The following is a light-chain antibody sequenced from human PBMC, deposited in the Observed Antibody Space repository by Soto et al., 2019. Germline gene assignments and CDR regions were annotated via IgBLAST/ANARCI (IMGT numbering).Light chain of an antibody. CDR3: ISFISSTTSYV. Sequence: QSALTQPASVSGSPGQSITISCTGTSSDVGGSNHVAWYQQHPGKVPKLIIYEVSNRPSGISHRFSGAKSGNMASLTISGLQAEDEADYYCISFISSTTSYVFGTGTKLTVL. J-gene: IGLJ1*01. CDR2: EVS. CDR1: SSDVGGSNH. V-gene: IGLV2-14*01.